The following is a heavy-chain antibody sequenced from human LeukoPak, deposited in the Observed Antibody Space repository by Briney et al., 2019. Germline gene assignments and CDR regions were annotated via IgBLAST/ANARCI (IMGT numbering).Heavy chain of an antibody. CDR2: INHSGRP. Sequence: KPSETLSLTCAVYGGSFSAYYWSWIRQPPGKGLEWIGEINHSGRPNYSPSLKSRVAISIDMSKNEFSLRLSSVTAADTAMYYCARLRYDSSAYDHPLPHHWSQGTQVTVSS. J-gene: IGHJ5*02. CDR1: GGSFSAYY. D-gene: IGHD3-22*01. V-gene: IGHV4-34*01. CDR3: ARLRYDSSAYDHPLPHH.